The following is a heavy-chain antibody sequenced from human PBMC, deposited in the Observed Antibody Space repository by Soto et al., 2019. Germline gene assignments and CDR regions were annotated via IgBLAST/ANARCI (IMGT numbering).Heavy chain of an antibody. CDR1: GGTFSSYA. J-gene: IGHJ6*02. D-gene: IGHD2-15*01. CDR2: IIPIFGTA. V-gene: IGHV1-69*01. Sequence: QVQLVQSGAEVQKPGSSVKVSCKASGGTFSSYAISWVRQAPGQGLEWMGGIIPIFGTANYAQKFQGRVTITADESTSTAYMELSSLRSEDTAVYYCQKLGYCSGGSCQPPYYYYGMDVWGQGTTVTVSS. CDR3: QKLGYCSGGSCQPPYYYYGMDV.